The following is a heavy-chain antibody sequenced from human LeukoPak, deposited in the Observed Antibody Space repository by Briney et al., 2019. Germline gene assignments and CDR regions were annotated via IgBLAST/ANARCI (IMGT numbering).Heavy chain of an antibody. D-gene: IGHD1-1*01. CDR3: AKPRAMTTGVGRYFDL. CDR2: ISGGAEDT. CDR1: GFTFTRYA. J-gene: IGHJ2*01. V-gene: IGHV3-23*01. Sequence: GGSLRLSCAASGFTFTRYAMSWIRQAPGKGLEWVSAISGGAEDTYYPDSVKGRFTVSRDNSRNTLFLQMNSLRAEDTATYYRAKPRAMTTGVGRYFDLWGRGTLVTVSS.